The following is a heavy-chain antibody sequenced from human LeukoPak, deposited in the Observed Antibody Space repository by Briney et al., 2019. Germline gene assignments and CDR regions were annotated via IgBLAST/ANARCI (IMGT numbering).Heavy chain of an antibody. Sequence: RPGGSLRLSCAASGFTFSNYWMHWVRQAPGKGLVWVSRINIDGSSTNNADSVKGRFTISRDNAKNTLYLQMNSLRAEDTAVYYCASTGVEWLRFGYKQKREFDYWGQGTLVTVSS. CDR1: GFTFSNYW. CDR3: ASTGVEWLRFGYKQKREFDY. J-gene: IGHJ4*02. CDR2: INIDGSST. D-gene: IGHD5-12*01. V-gene: IGHV3-74*01.